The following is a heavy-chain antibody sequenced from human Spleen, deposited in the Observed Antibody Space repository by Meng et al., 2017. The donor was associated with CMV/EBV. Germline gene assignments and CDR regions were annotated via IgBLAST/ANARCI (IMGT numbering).Heavy chain of an antibody. Sequence: SGRSISSSSSYWAWIRQPPGKGLVWIRSIYYSASTSYSPSLKSRVTISVDTSKNQFSLKLSSVTAADTAVYYCANIVVVPAAVPPSGWGQGTLVTVSS. CDR1: GRSISSSSSY. CDR3: ANIVVVPAAVPPSG. V-gene: IGHV4-39*01. D-gene: IGHD2-2*01. CDR2: IYYSAST. J-gene: IGHJ4*02.